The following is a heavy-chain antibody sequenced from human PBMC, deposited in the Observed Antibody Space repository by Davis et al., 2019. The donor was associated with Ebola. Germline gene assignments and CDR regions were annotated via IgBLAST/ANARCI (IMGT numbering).Heavy chain of an antibody. CDR1: GGSFSGYY. V-gene: IGHV4-34*01. Sequence: MPSETLSLTCTVSGGSFSGYYWSWIRQPPGQGLEWIGEINHSGSTNYNPSLKSRVTISVDTSKNQFSLKLSSVTAADTAVYYCARNRIAGSSSFYYYYGMDVWGQGTTVTVSS. CDR3: ARNRIAGSSSFYYYYGMDV. J-gene: IGHJ6*02. CDR2: INHSGST. D-gene: IGHD6-6*01.